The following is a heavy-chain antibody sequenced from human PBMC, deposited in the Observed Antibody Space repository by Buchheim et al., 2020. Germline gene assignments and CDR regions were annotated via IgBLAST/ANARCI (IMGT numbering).Heavy chain of an antibody. CDR1: GFTFSSYA. Sequence: QVQLVESGGGVVQPGRSLRLSCAASGFTFSSYAMHWVRQAPGKGLEWVAVISYDGSNKYYAESVKGRFTIYRDNSKNTLALQMNSLRAEDTAVYYCARAGSRSMEAVAGHWGQGTL. D-gene: IGHD6-19*01. CDR2: ISYDGSNK. V-gene: IGHV3-30*04. CDR3: ARAGSRSMEAVAGH. J-gene: IGHJ4*02.